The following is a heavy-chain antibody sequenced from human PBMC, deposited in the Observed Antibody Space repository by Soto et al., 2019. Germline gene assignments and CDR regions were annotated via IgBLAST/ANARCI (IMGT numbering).Heavy chain of an antibody. CDR3: ARDRPLQGITATDWPRAFDI. CDR1: GGSISSGGFS. Sequence: PXATLSLTGAVCGGSISSGGFSWSWIRQPPGKGLGWIGYIYHSGSTYYNPSLKSRVTISVDRSKNQFSLKLSSVTAADTAVYYCARDRPLQGITATDWPRAFDIWAQGTMVTVSS. V-gene: IGHV4-30-2*01. CDR2: IYHSGST. J-gene: IGHJ3*02. D-gene: IGHD1-7*01.